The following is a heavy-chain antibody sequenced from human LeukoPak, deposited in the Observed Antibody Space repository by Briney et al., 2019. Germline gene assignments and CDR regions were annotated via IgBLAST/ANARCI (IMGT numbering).Heavy chain of an antibody. D-gene: IGHD5-24*01. CDR3: ARGARAGYNLEPFDY. CDR2: IYYSGTT. Sequence: SETLSLTCTVSGGSISSYYWSWIRQPPGKGLEWMGYIYYSGTTNYNPSLKSRVTISVDTSKYQFSLKLSSVTAADTAVYYCARGARAGYNLEPFDYWGQGTLVTVSS. CDR1: GGSISSYY. J-gene: IGHJ4*02. V-gene: IGHV4-59*08.